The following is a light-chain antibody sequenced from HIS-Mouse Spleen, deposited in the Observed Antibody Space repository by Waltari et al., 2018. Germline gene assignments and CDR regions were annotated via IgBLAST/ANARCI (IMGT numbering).Light chain of an antibody. J-gene: IGKJ1*01. V-gene: IGKV3-20*01. CDR2: GTS. CDR3: QQYGSSPRT. Sequence: ELVLTQSPGTLSLSPGERATLPCRASQRVSSSYLAWYQQKPGQAPRLLIYGTSSRATGIPDRFSGSGSGTDFTLTISRLEPEDFAVYYCQQYGSSPRTFGQGTKVEIK. CDR1: QRVSSSY.